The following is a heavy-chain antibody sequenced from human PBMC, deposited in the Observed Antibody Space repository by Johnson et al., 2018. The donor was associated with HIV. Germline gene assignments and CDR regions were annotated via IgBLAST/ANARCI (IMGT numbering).Heavy chain of an antibody. V-gene: IGHV3-30*04. CDR1: GFTFSSYA. J-gene: IGHJ3*01. CDR2: ISYDGSNK. Sequence: QVQLVESGGGVVQPGRSLRLSCAASGFTFSSYAMHWVRQAPGKGLEWVAVISYDGSNKYYADSVKGRFTISRDNSKNSLYLQMNTLRAEDTAVYYCARDQRGGYSYGDAFDVWGQGTVVSVST. D-gene: IGHD5-18*01. CDR3: ARDQRGGYSYGDAFDV.